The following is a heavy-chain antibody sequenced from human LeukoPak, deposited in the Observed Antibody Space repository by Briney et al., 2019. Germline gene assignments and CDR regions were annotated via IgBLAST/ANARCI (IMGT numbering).Heavy chain of an antibody. Sequence: GGSLRLSCAASGFTFSNYEMNWVRQAPGKGLEWVSYISSSGSTTYYADSVKGRFTISRDNAKNSLYLQMNSLRAEDTAVYYCARGYCSGGSCYFDYRGQGTLVTVSS. CDR2: ISSSGSTT. J-gene: IGHJ4*02. CDR3: ARGYCSGGSCYFDY. CDR1: GFTFSNYE. D-gene: IGHD2-15*01. V-gene: IGHV3-48*03.